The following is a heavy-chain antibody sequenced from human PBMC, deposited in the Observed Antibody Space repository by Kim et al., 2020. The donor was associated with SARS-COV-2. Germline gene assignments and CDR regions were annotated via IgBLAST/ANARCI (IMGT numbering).Heavy chain of an antibody. CDR2: IDPSDSYT. Sequence: GESLKISCKGSGYSFTSYWISWVRQMPGKGLEWMGRIDPSDSYTNYSPSFQGHVTISADKSISTAYLQWSSLKASDTAMYYCARHYGVYYWYFDLWGRGTLVTVSS. V-gene: IGHV5-10-1*01. J-gene: IGHJ2*01. D-gene: IGHD4-17*01. CDR1: GYSFTSYW. CDR3: ARHYGVYYWYFDL.